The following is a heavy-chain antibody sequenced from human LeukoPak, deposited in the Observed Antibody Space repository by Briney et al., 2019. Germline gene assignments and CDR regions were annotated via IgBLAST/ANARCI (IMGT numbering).Heavy chain of an antibody. CDR3: ARGFHRLYGSGSYYNPEFDY. CDR2: IIPILGIA. J-gene: IGHJ4*02. V-gene: IGHV1-69*04. D-gene: IGHD3-10*01. CDR1: GYTFTGYY. Sequence: SVKVSCKASGYTFTGYYMHWVRQAPGQGLEWMGRIIPILGIANYAQKFQGRVTITADKSTSTAYMEVSSLRFEDTAVYYCARGFHRLYGSGSYYNPEFDYWGQGTLVTVSS.